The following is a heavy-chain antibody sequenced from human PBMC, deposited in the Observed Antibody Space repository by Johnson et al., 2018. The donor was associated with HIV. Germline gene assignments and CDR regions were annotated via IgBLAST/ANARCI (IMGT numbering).Heavy chain of an antibody. CDR1: GFSFNRYA. J-gene: IGHJ3*02. CDR2: ISYDGSNK. D-gene: IGHD6-13*01. CDR3: AKDGRAAAGTRGLDAFDI. Sequence: QVQLVESGGGVVQPGRSVRLSCVASGFSFNRYAMHWVRQAPGKGLEWVAVISYDGSNKYYADSVKGRFTISRDNSKNTLYLQMNSLRAEDTAVYYCAKDGRAAAGTRGLDAFDIWGQGTMVTVSS. V-gene: IGHV3-30*04.